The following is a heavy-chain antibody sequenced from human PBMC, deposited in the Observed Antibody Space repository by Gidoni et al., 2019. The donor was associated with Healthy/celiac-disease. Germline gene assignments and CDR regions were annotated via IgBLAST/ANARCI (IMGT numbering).Heavy chain of an antibody. Sequence: QVQLQQWGAGRLKPSETLSLTCAVYGGSFSGYYWSWIRQPPGKGLEWIGEINHSGSTNYNPSLKSRVTISVDTSKNQFSLKLSSVTAADTAVYYCASPNESKGGYYWGQGTLVTVSS. CDR1: GGSFSGYY. CDR2: INHSGST. V-gene: IGHV4-34*01. D-gene: IGHD1-1*01. J-gene: IGHJ4*02. CDR3: ASPNESKGGYY.